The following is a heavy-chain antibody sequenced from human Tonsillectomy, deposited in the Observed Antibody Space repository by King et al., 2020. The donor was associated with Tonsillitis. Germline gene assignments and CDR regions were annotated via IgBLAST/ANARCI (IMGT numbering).Heavy chain of an antibody. Sequence: VQLVESGGVLVQPGGSLRLSCAASGFSFDDYTLHWVRQAPGKGLEWVSLITRDDITTYYADSVKGRFTISRDKSKHSLSLQMNSLRTEDTAVYYCATERVKDFYYWGQGTLVTVSS. D-gene: IGHD2-21*01. V-gene: IGHV3-43*01. J-gene: IGHJ4*02. CDR3: ATERVKDFYY. CDR2: ITRDDITT. CDR1: GFSFDDYT.